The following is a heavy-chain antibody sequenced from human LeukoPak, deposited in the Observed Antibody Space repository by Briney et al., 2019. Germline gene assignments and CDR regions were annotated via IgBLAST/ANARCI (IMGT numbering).Heavy chain of an antibody. Sequence: ETLSLTCTVSGGSISGYYWSWVRQAPGKGLEWVSAISGSGGSTYYADSVKGRFTISRDNSKNTLYLQMNSLRAEDTAVYYCAKVLYSYGRPEYFQHWGQGTLVTVSS. CDR3: AKVLYSYGRPEYFQH. D-gene: IGHD5-18*01. CDR1: GGSISGYY. CDR2: ISGSGGST. J-gene: IGHJ1*01. V-gene: IGHV3-23*01.